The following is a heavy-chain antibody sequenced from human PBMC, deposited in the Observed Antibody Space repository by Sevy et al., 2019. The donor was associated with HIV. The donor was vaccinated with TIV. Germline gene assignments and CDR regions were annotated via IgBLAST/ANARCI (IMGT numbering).Heavy chain of an antibody. CDR3: VTDDRPCGWLFDF. Sequence: GGSLRLSCAASGFSFRSYWMTWVRPAPGKGLEWVANINRDESARNYVDSVKGRFTISRDNAKNLLYLQINSLRVDDTAVYYCVTDDRPCGWLFDFLGPGAQVTVSS. D-gene: IGHD6-19*01. CDR1: GFSFRSYW. J-gene: IGHJ4*02. V-gene: IGHV3-7*01. CDR2: INRDESAR.